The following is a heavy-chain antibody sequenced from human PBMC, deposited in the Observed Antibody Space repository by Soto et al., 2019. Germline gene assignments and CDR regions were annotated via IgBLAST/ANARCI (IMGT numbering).Heavy chain of an antibody. Sequence: SETLSLTCSVSGGSMNTFYWSWVRQSPGKGLEWIGYIYFRGTTYYHPSLQSRVSISIDMSQNQFSLKLNSMTTADTAVYYCARSSGYATPLDQWGQGTLLTVSS. CDR2: IYFRGTT. V-gene: IGHV4-59*01. CDR1: GGSMNTFY. D-gene: IGHD3-22*01. CDR3: ARSSGYATPLDQ. J-gene: IGHJ4*02.